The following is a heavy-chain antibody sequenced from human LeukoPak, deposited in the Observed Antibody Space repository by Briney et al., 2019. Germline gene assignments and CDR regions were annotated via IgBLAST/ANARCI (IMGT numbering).Heavy chain of an antibody. J-gene: IGHJ4*02. Sequence: LSGGSLRLSCAASGFSFSSYAMSWVRQAPGKGLEWVSGISGSGSSTYYADSVKGRFTISRDNSKNTLYLQMNSLRADDTAVYYCAKGGYCSSTSCPFDYWGQGTLVTVSS. CDR3: AKGGYCSSTSCPFDY. D-gene: IGHD2-2*01. V-gene: IGHV3-23*01. CDR2: ISGSGSST. CDR1: GFSFSSYA.